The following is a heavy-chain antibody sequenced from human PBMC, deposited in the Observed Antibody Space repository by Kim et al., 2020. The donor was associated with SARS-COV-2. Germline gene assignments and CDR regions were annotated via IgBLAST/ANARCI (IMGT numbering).Heavy chain of an antibody. D-gene: IGHD3-10*01. CDR2: IYYSGST. V-gene: IGHV4-31*03. CDR1: GGSISSGGYY. CDR3: ARALAAEVWFGELYEDY. J-gene: IGHJ4*02. Sequence: SETLSLTCTVSGGSISSGGYYWSWIRQHPGKGLEWIGYIYYSGSTYYNPSLKSRVTISVDTSKNQFSLKLSSVTAADTAVYYCARALAAEVWFGELYEDYWGQGTLVTVSS.